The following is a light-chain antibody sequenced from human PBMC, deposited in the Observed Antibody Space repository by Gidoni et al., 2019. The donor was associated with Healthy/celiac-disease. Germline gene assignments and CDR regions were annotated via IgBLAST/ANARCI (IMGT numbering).Light chain of an antibody. CDR1: SSNIGNNY. J-gene: IGLJ3*02. CDR2: DNN. Sequence: QSVLTQPPSVSAAPGQKVTISCSGSSSNIGNNYVSWYQPLPGTAPKLLIYDNNKRPSGIPDRFSGSKSGTSATLGITGLQTGDEADYYCGTWDSSLSVWVFGGGTKLTVL. V-gene: IGLV1-51*01. CDR3: GTWDSSLSVWV.